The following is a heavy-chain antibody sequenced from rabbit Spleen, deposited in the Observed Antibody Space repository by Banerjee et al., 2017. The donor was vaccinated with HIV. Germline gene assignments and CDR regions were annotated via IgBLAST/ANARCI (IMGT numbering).Heavy chain of an antibody. Sequence: QEQLVESGGGLVQPTGSLTLTCKASGFSFGDRDVMCWVRQAPGKGLEWIACINAATGKPVYATWAKGRFTISRTSSTTVTLQLNSLTAADTATYFCARDTSTSFSSYGMDLWGPGTLVTVS. CDR3: ARDTSTSFSSYGMDL. J-gene: IGHJ6*01. CDR2: INAATGKP. V-gene: IGHV1S45*01. CDR1: GFSFGDRDV. D-gene: IGHD1-1*01.